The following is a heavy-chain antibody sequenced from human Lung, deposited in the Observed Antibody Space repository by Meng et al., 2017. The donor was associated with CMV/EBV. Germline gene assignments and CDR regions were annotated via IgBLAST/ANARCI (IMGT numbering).Heavy chain of an antibody. CDR3: ARTTYDFWGGIYYYYYYGMDV. CDR1: GGSFSGYY. J-gene: IGHJ6*02. V-gene: IGHV4-34*01. Sequence: SETLSLTFPLFGGSFSGYYWSWIRQPPGKGLEWIGEINHSGSTNYNPSLKSPVTISVDTSKNQFSLKLSSVTAADTAVYYCARTTYDFWGGIYYYYYYGMDVWGQGTMVTVSS. CDR2: INHSGST. D-gene: IGHD3-3*01.